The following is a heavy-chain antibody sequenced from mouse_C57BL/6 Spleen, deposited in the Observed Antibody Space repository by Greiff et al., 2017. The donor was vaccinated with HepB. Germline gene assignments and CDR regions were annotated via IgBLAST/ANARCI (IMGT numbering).Heavy chain of an antibody. V-gene: IGHV1-59*01. J-gene: IGHJ2*01. CDR3: ARGYGSSHYFDY. CDR1: GYTFTSYW. Sequence: QVQLQQPGAELVRPGTSVKLSCKASGYTFTSYWMHWVKQRPGQGLEWIGVIDPSDSYTNYNQKFKGKATLTVDTSSSTAYMQLSSLTSDDSAVYYCARGYGSSHYFDYWGQGTTLTVSS. CDR2: IDPSDSYT. D-gene: IGHD1-1*01.